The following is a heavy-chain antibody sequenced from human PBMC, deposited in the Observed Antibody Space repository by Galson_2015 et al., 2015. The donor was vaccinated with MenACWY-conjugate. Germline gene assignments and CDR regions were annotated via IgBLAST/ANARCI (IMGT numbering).Heavy chain of an antibody. J-gene: IGHJ4*02. CDR2: INNRGSAT. CDR3: AKPLSSYYDFMTGDS. D-gene: IGHD3-3*01. Sequence: SLRLSCAASGFTFSNYAMTWVRQAPGKGLEWVSSINNRGSATYYVDSVKGRFTISRDNSKNTLFLQMNSLRAEDTALYYCAKPLSSYYDFMTGDSWGQGTLATVSS. CDR1: GFTFSNYA. V-gene: IGHV3-23*01.